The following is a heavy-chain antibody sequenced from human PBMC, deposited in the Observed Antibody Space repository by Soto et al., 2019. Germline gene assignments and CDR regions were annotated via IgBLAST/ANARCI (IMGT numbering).Heavy chain of an antibody. J-gene: IGHJ4*02. CDR1: GFTFSTYA. CDR2: IGGSGGDT. D-gene: IGHD3-3*01. CDR3: VIRAWRGRADY. Sequence: GVSLRLSCAASGFTFSTYAMSWVRQAPGKGLEWVSGIGGSGGDTFYADSVKGRFTVSRDNAENTLSLELDSLRVEDTAISYCVIRAWRGRADYWGQGILVTVSS. V-gene: IGHV3-23*01.